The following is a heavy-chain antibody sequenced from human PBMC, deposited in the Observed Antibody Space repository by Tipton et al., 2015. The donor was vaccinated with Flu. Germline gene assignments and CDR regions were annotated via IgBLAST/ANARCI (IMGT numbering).Heavy chain of an antibody. CDR2: ISSSSSYI. J-gene: IGHJ4*02. V-gene: IGHV3-21*01. CDR3: ARDRDWMITFGGVIVIQGGLDW. CDR1: GFTFSSYS. D-gene: IGHD3-16*02. Sequence: SLRLSCAASGFTFSSYSMNWVRQAPGKGLEWVSSISSSSSYIYYADSVKGRFTISRDNAKNSLYLQMNSLRAEDTAVYYCARDRDWMITFGGVIVIQGGLDWWGQGPLVPVSS.